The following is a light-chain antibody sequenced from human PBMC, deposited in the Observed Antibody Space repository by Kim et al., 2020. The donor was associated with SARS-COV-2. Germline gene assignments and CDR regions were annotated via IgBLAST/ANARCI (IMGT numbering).Light chain of an antibody. CDR2: KNN. Sequence: GTRITISSSRSRSNIGRKTGNWNQVHPGTAAKLLIYKNNRRTSWVPGRFSGSKSDTSASLAITGLQAEDEADYYCQSYDTSLSGSVFGGGPKLTDL. V-gene: IGLV1-44*01. J-gene: IGLJ2*01. CDR1: RSNIGRKT. CDR3: QSYDTSLSGSV.